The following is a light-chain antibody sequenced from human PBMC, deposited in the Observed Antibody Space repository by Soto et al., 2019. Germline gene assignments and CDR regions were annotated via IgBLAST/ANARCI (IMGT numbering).Light chain of an antibody. CDR2: EVS. Sequence: QSVLTQPASVSGSPGQSITISCTGTSSDVGGYKYVSWYQQHPGKAPKLMIYEVSNRPSGVSNRFSGSKSGNTASLTISGLQVGDEADYYCSSYTSSSSFVFGTGTKVTVL. CDR3: SSYTSSSSFV. J-gene: IGLJ1*01. V-gene: IGLV2-14*01. CDR1: SSDVGGYKY.